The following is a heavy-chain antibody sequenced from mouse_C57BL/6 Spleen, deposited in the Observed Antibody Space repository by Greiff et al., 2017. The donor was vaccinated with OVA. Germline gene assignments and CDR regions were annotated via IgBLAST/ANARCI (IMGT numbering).Heavy chain of an antibody. J-gene: IGHJ3*01. CDR1: GFTFSDYG. CDR2: ISSGSSTI. CDR3: ARAYDYDGRVAY. Sequence: EVKVVESGGGLVKPGGSLKLSCAASGFTFSDYGMHWVRQAPEKGLEWVAYISSGSSTIYYADTVKGRFTISRDNAKNTLFLQMTSLRSEDTAMYYCARAYDYDGRVAYWGQGTLVTVSA. D-gene: IGHD2-4*01. V-gene: IGHV5-17*01.